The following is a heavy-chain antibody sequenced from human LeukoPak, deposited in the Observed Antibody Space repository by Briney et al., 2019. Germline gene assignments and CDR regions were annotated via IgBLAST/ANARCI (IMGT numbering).Heavy chain of an antibody. CDR1: GFTFASYD. Sequence: GGSLRLSCVWSGFTFASYDMNWVRQAPGKELEWVSAISSSGNGAKTYYADSVKGRFTISRDNSKNTLYLQMSSLRAEDTAVYYCAKGSGYEAQYYYYYMDVWGKGTTGTISS. V-gene: IGHV3-23*01. CDR2: ISSSGNGAKT. J-gene: IGHJ6*03. D-gene: IGHD5-12*01. CDR3: AKGSGYEAQYYYYYMDV.